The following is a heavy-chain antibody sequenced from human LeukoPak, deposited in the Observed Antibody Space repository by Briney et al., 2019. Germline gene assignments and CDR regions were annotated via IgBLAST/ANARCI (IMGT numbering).Heavy chain of an antibody. CDR1: GGSFSGYY. CDR2: INHSGST. Sequence: SETLSLTCAVYGGSFSGYYWSWIRQPPGKGLEWIGEINHSGSTNYNPSLKSRDTISVDTSKNQFSLKLSSVTAADTAVYYCARVIKPAAKNWFDPWGQGTLVTVSS. J-gene: IGHJ5*02. D-gene: IGHD2-2*01. V-gene: IGHV4-34*01. CDR3: ARVIKPAAKNWFDP.